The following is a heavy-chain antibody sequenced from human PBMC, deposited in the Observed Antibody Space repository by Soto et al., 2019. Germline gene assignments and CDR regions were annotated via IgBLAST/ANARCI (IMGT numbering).Heavy chain of an antibody. J-gene: IGHJ6*02. CDR2: ISGSGGST. D-gene: IGHD2-2*01. CDR3: AKEGRDIVVVPAAMDRGGDYGMDV. V-gene: IGHV3-23*01. Sequence: VGSLRLSGAASGFTFSSYAMSWVRQAPGKGLEWVSAISGSGGSTYYADSVKGRFTISRDNSKNTLYLQMNSLRAEDTAVYYCAKEGRDIVVVPAAMDRGGDYGMDVWGQGTTVTVSS. CDR1: GFTFSSYA.